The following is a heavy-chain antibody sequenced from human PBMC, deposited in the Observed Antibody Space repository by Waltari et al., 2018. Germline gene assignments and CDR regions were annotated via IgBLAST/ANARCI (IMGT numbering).Heavy chain of an antibody. V-gene: IGHV1-46*01. CDR1: GYTFTSYY. CDR2: INPSGGST. D-gene: IGHD1-1*01. J-gene: IGHJ3*02. CDR3: ARALRTTDAFDI. Sequence: QVQLVQSGAEVKKPGASVKVSCKASGYTFTSYYMHWVRQAPGQGLEWMGIINPSGGSTSYAQKFQGRVTMTRDTSTSTDYMELSSLRSEDTAVYYCARALRTTDAFDIWGQGTMVTVSS.